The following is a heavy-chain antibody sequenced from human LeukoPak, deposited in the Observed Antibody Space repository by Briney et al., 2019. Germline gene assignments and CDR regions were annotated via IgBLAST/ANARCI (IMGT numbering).Heavy chain of an antibody. Sequence: TGGSLRLSCAASGFTFRDFWMSWVRQAPGKGLEWVAVISYDGSKKYYADSVKGRFTISRDNSKNTLYLQMNSLRAEDTAVYYCASCYYYDSSAYYYGIDYWGQGTLVTVSS. CDR3: ASCYYYDSSAYYYGIDY. D-gene: IGHD3-22*01. CDR1: GFTFRDFW. CDR2: ISYDGSKK. J-gene: IGHJ4*02. V-gene: IGHV3-30-3*01.